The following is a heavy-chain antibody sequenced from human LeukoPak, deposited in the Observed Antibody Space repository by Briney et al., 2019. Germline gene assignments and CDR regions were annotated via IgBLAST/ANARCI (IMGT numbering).Heavy chain of an antibody. V-gene: IGHV3-23*01. CDR3: ARLVATIIHYFDY. D-gene: IGHD5-12*01. J-gene: IGHJ4*02. Sequence: PGGSLRLSCAASGFTFSSYAMSWVRQAPGKGLEWVSAISGSGSTIYYADSVKGRFTISRDNAKNSLYLQMNSLRAEDTAVYYCARLVATIIHYFDYWGQGTLVTVSS. CDR2: ISGSGSTI. CDR1: GFTFSSYA.